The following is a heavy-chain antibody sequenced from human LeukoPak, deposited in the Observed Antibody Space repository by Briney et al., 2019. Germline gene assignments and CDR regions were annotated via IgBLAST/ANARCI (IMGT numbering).Heavy chain of an antibody. J-gene: IGHJ4*02. CDR3: ARERGSYYDILTGYYPFDY. D-gene: IGHD3-9*01. CDR2: ISAYNGNT. CDR1: GYTFTSYG. V-gene: IGHV1-18*01. Sequence: WASVKVSCKASGYTFTSYGISWVRQAPGQGLEWMGWISAYNGNTNYAQKLQGRVTMTTDTSTSTAYMELRSLRSDDTAVYYCARERGSYYDILTGYYPFDYWGQGTLVTVSS.